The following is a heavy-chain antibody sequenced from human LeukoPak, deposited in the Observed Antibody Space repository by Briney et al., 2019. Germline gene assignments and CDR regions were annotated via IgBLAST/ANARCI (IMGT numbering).Heavy chain of an antibody. V-gene: IGHV4-34*01. CDR1: GGSFSGYY. CDR2: INHSGST. D-gene: IGHD4-17*01. J-gene: IGHJ4*02. CDR3: ARGDLDMVTTQRGFQSAS. Sequence: PSETLSLTCAVYGGSFSGYYWSWIRQPPGKGLEWIGEINHSGSTNYNPSLKSRVTISVDTSKNQFSLKLSSVTAADTAVYYCARGDLDMVTTQRGFQSASWGQGTLVTVSS.